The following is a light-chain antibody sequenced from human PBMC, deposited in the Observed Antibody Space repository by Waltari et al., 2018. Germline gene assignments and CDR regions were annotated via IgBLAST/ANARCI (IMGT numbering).Light chain of an antibody. V-gene: IGLV4-69*01. CDR2: VKSDGSH. Sequence: QLVLTQSPSASPSLGASVKLTCTLSRGHTSNIVAWLQQQPATGPRYLMKVKSDGSHSKGDEIPVRFSGASSGAEPYLTISSLQSEDEADYYRQTGGHGTWGFGGGTKLTVL. CDR3: QTGGHGTWG. J-gene: IGLJ3*02. CDR1: RGHTSNI.